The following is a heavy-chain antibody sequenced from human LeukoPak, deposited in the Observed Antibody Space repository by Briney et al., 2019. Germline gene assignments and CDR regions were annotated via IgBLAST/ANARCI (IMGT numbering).Heavy chain of an antibody. J-gene: IGHJ3*02. CDR1: GFTFSNYA. CDR3: ARDSRRDGFDI. CDR2: ISSSGGST. Sequence: GGSLRLSCAASGFTFSNYAMSWVRQAPGKGLGWVSSISSSGGSTFYADSVKGRFTISRDNSKNTLYLQMNSLRAEDTAVYYCARDSRRDGFDIWGQGTMVSVSS. V-gene: IGHV3-23*01.